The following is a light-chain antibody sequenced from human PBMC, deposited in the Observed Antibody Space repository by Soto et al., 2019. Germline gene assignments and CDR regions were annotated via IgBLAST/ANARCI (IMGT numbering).Light chain of an antibody. CDR1: SSYVGGYDY. CDR3: SSYTISTVYL. CDR2: EVS. J-gene: IGLJ1*01. Sequence: QSVLTQPASVSGSPGQSITISCTGTSSYVGGYDYVSWYQLHPGKAPKLMVFEVSNRTSGVSYRFSGSKSGNTASLTISGLQAEDVADSFCSSYTISTVYLSGTVTKLHV. V-gene: IGLV2-14*01.